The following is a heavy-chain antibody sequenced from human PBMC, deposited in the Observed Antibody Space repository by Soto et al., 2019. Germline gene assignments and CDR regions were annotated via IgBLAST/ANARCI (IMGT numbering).Heavy chain of an antibody. Sequence: EVQLVESGGGLVKPGGSLRLSCAASGFTFSNAWMSWVRQAPGKGLEWVGRIKSKTDGGTTDYAAPVKGRFTISRDDSKNTLYLQMNSLKTEDTAVYYCTTDYSFMITFGGVIVIPPLDYWGQGTLVTVSS. J-gene: IGHJ4*02. V-gene: IGHV3-15*01. CDR2: IKSKTDGGTT. D-gene: IGHD3-16*02. CDR3: TTDYSFMITFGGVIVIPPLDY. CDR1: GFTFSNAW.